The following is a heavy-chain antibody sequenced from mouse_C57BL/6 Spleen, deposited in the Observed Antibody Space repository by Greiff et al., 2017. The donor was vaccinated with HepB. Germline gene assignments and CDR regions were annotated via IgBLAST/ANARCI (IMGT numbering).Heavy chain of an antibody. J-gene: IGHJ2*01. CDR2: IDPSDSYT. CDR3: ANLDS. Sequence: VQLQQPGAELVKPGASVKLSCKASGYTFTSYWMQWVKQRPGQGLEWIGEIDPSDSYTNYNQKFKGKATLTVDTSSSTAYMQLSSLTSEDSAVYYCANLDSWGQGTTLTVSS. CDR1: GYTFTSYW. D-gene: IGHD3-2*01. V-gene: IGHV1-50*01.